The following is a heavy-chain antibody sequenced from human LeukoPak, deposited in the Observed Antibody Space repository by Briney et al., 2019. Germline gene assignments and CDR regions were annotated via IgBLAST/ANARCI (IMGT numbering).Heavy chain of an antibody. Sequence: ASVKVSCKASGYTLTSYDINWVRQATGQGLEWMGWMNPNSGNTGYAQKFQGRVTMTRNTSISTAYMEMSSLRSEDTAVYYCARGLRDSSGREYFQHWGQGTLITVS. V-gene: IGHV1-8*02. J-gene: IGHJ1*01. CDR2: MNPNSGNT. D-gene: IGHD3-22*01. CDR1: GYTLTSYD. CDR3: ARGLRDSSGREYFQH.